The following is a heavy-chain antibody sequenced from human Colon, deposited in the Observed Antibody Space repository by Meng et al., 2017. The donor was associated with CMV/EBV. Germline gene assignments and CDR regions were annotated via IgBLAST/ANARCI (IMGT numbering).Heavy chain of an antibody. CDR2: INPNSGGT. J-gene: IGHJ3*02. CDR1: GYSFTDYY. V-gene: IGHV1-2*02. Sequence: ASVKVSCKTSGYSFTDYYKHWVRQAPGQGLEWMGWINPNSGGTARARKFQGRVTLTRDTSTNTAYMELRSLRSDDTALYYCARERTTTTQSAFAIWGQGAKVTVSS. D-gene: IGHD1-1*01. CDR3: ARERTTTTQSAFAI.